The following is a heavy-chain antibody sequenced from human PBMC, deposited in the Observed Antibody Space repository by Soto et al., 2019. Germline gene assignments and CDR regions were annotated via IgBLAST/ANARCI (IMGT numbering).Heavy chain of an antibody. Sequence: SETLSLTCTVSGGSVSSGSYYWSWIRQPPGKGLEWIGYIYYSGSTNYNPSLKSRVTISVDTSKNQFSLKLSSVTAADTAVYYCARDTYYYEGVDYWGQGTLVTVSS. CDR1: GGSVSSGSYY. D-gene: IGHD3-10*01. CDR2: IYYSGST. J-gene: IGHJ4*02. CDR3: ARDTYYYEGVDY. V-gene: IGHV4-61*01.